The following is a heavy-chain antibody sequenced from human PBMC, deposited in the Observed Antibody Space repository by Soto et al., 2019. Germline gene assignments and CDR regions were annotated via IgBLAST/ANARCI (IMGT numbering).Heavy chain of an antibody. V-gene: IGHV3-48*03. CDR1: GFTFSNSA. J-gene: IGHJ4*02. CDR3: AKDLGFDS. CDR2: ISTTGNTI. D-gene: IGHD3-16*01. Sequence: GGSLRLSCAASGFTFSNSALNWFRQAPGKGLEWISYISTTGNTIYYADSVKGRFTISRDNAKDSLFLQMSGLRAEDTAVYYCAKDLGFDSWGQGTQVTVSS.